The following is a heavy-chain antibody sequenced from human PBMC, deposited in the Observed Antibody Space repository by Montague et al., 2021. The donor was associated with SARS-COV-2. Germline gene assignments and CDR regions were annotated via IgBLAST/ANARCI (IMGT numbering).Heavy chain of an antibody. J-gene: IGHJ4*02. CDR3: ATIATVATGDY. D-gene: IGHD6-13*01. CDR1: GFTFSSYW. CDR2: INSDGSTT. Sequence: SLRLSCAASGFTFSSYWMHWVRQAPGKGLVWVSRINSDGSTTTYADSVKGRFTVSRDNAKNTLYLQMNSLRAEDTAVYYCATIATVATGDYWGQGTLVTVSS. V-gene: IGHV3-74*01.